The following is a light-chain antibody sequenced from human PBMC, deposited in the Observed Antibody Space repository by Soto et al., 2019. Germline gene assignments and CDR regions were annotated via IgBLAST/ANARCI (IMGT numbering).Light chain of an antibody. CDR2: DVS. CDR3: LQRSYWPRT. CDR1: QSVSNY. J-gene: IGKJ2*01. Sequence: EIVLTQSPATLSLSPGERATLSCRASQSVSNYLAWYQHKPGQAPRLLIYDVSIRATGIPARFSGSGSGTDFSLTISSLEPEDLAVYYCLQRSYWPRTFGQGTKLEIK. V-gene: IGKV3-11*01.